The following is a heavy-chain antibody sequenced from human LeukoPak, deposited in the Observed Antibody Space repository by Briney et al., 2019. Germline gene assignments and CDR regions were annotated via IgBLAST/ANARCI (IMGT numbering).Heavy chain of an antibody. CDR3: AKGRGFGELLVDY. Sequence: GGSLRLSCAASGFIFDDYGMTWVRQAPGKGLEWVSGITWNGGYTGYADSVKGRFTIPRDNAKNSLYLQMNSLRAEDTALYYCAKGRGFGELLVDYWGQGTLVTVSS. J-gene: IGHJ4*02. CDR2: ITWNGGYT. CDR1: GFIFDDYG. D-gene: IGHD3-10*01. V-gene: IGHV3-20*04.